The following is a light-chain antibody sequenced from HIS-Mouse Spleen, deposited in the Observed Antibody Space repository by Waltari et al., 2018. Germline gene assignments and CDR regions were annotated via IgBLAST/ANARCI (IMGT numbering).Light chain of an antibody. CDR2: EDS. J-gene: IGLJ2*01. V-gene: IGLV3-10*01. CDR1: ALSKKY. Sequence: SYELTQPPSVSVSPGQTARITCSGDALSKKYAYWYQHKSGQAPVLVIYEDSKRPSGIPERCAGTSSGTMATLTISGAQVEDEADYYCYSTDSSGNHRVFGGGTKLTVL. CDR3: YSTDSSGNHRV.